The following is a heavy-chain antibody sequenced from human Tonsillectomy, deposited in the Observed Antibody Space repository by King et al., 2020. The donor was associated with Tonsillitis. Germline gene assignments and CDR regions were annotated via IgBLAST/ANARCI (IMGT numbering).Heavy chain of an antibody. V-gene: IGHV1-2*02. CDR1: GYTFTAYD. J-gene: IGHJ4*02. CDR2: INPNSGDT. D-gene: IGHD2-21*02. CDR3: ARVCCGGDCSSFDS. Sequence: VQLVESGAGVKKPGASVKVSCKASGYTFTAYDMHWVRQAPGQGLEWIGWINPNSGDTNYAQRFQGRGSMTSDTSISTAYMELSRLRSDATAVYYCARVCCGGDCSSFDSRGQGNLVTASS.